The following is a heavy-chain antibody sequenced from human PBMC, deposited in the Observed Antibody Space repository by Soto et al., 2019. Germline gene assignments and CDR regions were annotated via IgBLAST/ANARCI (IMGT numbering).Heavy chain of an antibody. CDR3: ARGGIVVVPAAMSPEPVNDY. CDR2: INHSGST. V-gene: IGHV4-34*01. Sequence: PSETLSLTCAVYGGSFSGYYWSWIRQPPGKGLEWIEEINHSGSTNYNPSLKSRVTISVDTSKNQFSLKLSSVTAADTAVYYCARGGIVVVPAAMSPEPVNDYWGQGTLVTVSS. CDR1: GGSFSGYY. D-gene: IGHD2-2*01. J-gene: IGHJ4*02.